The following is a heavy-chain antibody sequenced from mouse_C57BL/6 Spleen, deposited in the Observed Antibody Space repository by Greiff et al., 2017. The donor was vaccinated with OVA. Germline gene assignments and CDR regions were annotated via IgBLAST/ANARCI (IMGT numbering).Heavy chain of an antibody. CDR2: ISYDGSN. Sequence: EVKLVESGPGLVKPSQSLSLTCSVTGYSITSGYYWNWIRQFPGNKLEWMGYISYDGSNNYNPSLKNRISITRDTSKNQFFLKLNSVTTEDTATYYCASSVTTVVGWYFDVWGTGTTVTVSS. V-gene: IGHV3-6*01. J-gene: IGHJ1*03. CDR3: ASSVTTVVGWYFDV. D-gene: IGHD1-1*01. CDR1: GYSITSGYY.